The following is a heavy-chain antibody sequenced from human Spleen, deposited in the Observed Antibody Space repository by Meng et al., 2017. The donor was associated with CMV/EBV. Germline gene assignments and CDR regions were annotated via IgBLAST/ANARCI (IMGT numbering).Heavy chain of an antibody. D-gene: IGHD7-27*01. Sequence: GSGYSFTSYWIGWVLQMPGKGLEWMGIIYPGDSDTRYSPSFQGQVTISADKSISTAYLQWNSLKASDTAIYYCARQDSGNWGTGNFDLWGRGTLVTVSS. V-gene: IGHV5-51*01. J-gene: IGHJ2*01. CDR3: ARQDSGNWGTGNFDL. CDR2: IYPGDSDT. CDR1: GYSFTSYW.